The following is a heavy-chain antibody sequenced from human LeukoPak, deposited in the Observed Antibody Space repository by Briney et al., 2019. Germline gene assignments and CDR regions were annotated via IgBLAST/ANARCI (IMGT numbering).Heavy chain of an antibody. CDR3: ARSLRVRGVPDYMDV. V-gene: IGHV3-23*01. CDR2: ISGSGGST. J-gene: IGHJ6*03. CDR1: GFTFSSYA. Sequence: PGGSLRLSCAASGFTFSSYAMSWVRQAPGKGLEWVSAISGSGGSTYYADTVKGRFTISRDNSKNMLYLQMNSLRAEDTAVYYCARSLRVRGVPDYMDVWGKGTTVTISS. D-gene: IGHD3-10*01.